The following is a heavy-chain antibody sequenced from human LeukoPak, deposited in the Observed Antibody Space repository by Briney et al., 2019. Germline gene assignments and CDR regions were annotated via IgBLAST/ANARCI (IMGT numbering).Heavy chain of an antibody. D-gene: IGHD1-14*01. CDR3: ARGWFLRKGWFDP. Sequence: SETLSLTCAVYGGSFSGYYWSWIRQPPGKGPEWIGEINHSGSTNYNPSLKSRVTISVDTSKNQFSLKLSSVTAADTAVYYCARGWFLRKGWFDPWGQGTLVTVSS. J-gene: IGHJ5*02. CDR1: GGSFSGYY. CDR2: INHSGST. V-gene: IGHV4-34*01.